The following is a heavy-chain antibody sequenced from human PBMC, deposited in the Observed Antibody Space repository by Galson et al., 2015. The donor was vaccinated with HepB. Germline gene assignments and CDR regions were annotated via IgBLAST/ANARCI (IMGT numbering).Heavy chain of an antibody. CDR3: ARDRPNWGSLDAFVI. D-gene: IGHD3-16*01. Sequence: SLRLSCAASGFTLSSYNMNWVRQAPGKGLEWVSHIRSDSRTIYYAGSVKGRFTISRDNAKNSLYLQMNSLRAEDTAVYYCARDRPNWGSLDAFVIWGQGTMVTVSS. V-gene: IGHV3-48*04. J-gene: IGHJ3*02. CDR1: GFTLSSYN. CDR2: IRSDSRTI.